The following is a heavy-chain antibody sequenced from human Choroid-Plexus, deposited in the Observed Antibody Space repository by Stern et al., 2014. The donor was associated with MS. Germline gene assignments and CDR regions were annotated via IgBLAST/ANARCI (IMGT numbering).Heavy chain of an antibody. J-gene: IGHJ5*02. Sequence: DQLVESGGGVVQPGRPLRLSCVASGFTLGSCAMHWVRQAPGKGLEWMAGVSYDGSNKYYADSVKGRFTISRDNSQNTLYMQMSSLRPEDTAVYYCAKDRQYLTYFFDHWGQGSLVTVSS. D-gene: IGHD2/OR15-2a*01. CDR1: GFTLGSCA. CDR2: VSYDGSNK. V-gene: IGHV3-30*18. CDR3: AKDRQYLTYFFDH.